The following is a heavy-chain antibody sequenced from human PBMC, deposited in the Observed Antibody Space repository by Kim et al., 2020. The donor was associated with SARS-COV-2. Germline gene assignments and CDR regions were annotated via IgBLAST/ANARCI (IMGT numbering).Heavy chain of an antibody. D-gene: IGHD3-10*01. J-gene: IGHJ5*01. V-gene: IGHV3-30*15. Sequence: YADSVKGRFTISRDNSENTLYLQMGSLRVEDTAVYYCARDRDGTGSNYDSWGQGTLVTVSS. CDR3: ARDRDGTGSNYDS.